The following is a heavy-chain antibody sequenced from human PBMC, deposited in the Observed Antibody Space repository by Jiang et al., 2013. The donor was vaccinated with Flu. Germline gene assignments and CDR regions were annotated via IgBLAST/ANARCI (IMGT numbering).Heavy chain of an antibody. CDR2: ISSSGSTI. CDR3: ARDHSGYSYADDAFDI. D-gene: IGHD5-18*01. J-gene: IGHJ3*02. V-gene: IGHV3-11*01. CDR1: GFTFSDYY. Sequence: LVKPGGSLRLSCAASGFTFSDYYMSWIRQAPGKGLEWVSYISSSGSTIYYADSVKGRFTISRDNAKNSLYLQMNSLRAEDTAVYYCARDHSGYSYADDAFDIWGQGTMVTVSS.